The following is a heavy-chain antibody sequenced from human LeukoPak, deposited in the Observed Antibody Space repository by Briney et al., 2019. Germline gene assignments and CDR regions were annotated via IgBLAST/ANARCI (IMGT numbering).Heavy chain of an antibody. J-gene: IGHJ4*02. V-gene: IGHV4-39*01. Sequence: PSETLSLTCTVSGGSISSSSYYWGWIRQPPGKGLEWIGSIYYSGSTYYNPSLKSRVTISVDTSKNQFSLKLSSVTAADTAVYYCARVRSSGWYYYFDYWGQGTLVTVSS. CDR2: IYYSGST. CDR3: ARVRSSGWYYYFDY. D-gene: IGHD6-19*01. CDR1: GGSISSSSYY.